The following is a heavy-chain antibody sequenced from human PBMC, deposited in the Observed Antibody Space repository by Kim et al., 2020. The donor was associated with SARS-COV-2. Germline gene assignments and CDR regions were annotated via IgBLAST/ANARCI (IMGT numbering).Heavy chain of an antibody. J-gene: IGHJ4*02. Sequence: SVKVSCKASGGTFSSYAISWVRQAPGQGLEWMGGIIPIFGTANYAQKFQGRVTITADESTSTAYMELSSLRSEDTAVYYCARTPYCGGDCSYYFDYWGRGTLVTVSS. CDR2: IIPIFGTA. CDR1: GGTFSSYA. V-gene: IGHV1-69*13. CDR3: ARTPYCGGDCSYYFDY. D-gene: IGHD2-21*01.